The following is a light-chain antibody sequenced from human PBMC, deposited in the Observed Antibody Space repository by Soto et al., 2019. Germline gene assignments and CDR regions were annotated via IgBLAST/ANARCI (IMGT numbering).Light chain of an antibody. V-gene: IGKV2-28*01. CDR1: QSLLHSNGYNY. CDR2: LGS. CDR3: MQALQ. J-gene: IGKJ2*01. Sequence: DIVMTQSPLSLPVTPGEPASISCRSSQSLLHSNGYNYLDWYLQKPGQSPQLLIYLGSNRASGVPDRFSGSGSGTDFTLKISRVEAEDVGVYYCMQALQFGQGTKLEIK.